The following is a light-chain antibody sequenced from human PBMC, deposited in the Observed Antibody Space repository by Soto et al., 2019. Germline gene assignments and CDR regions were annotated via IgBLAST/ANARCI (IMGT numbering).Light chain of an antibody. CDR3: ASYTSSSTSVI. CDR2: EVS. V-gene: IGLV2-14*01. CDR1: STDVGAYNY. J-gene: IGLJ2*01. Sequence: QSALTQPRSVSGSPGQSVTISCTGTSTDVGAYNYVSWYQKNPDKAPKLIIFEVSNRPSGISSRFSGSKSGNTASLTISGLQAEDEADYYCASYTSSSTSVIFGRGTKLTVL.